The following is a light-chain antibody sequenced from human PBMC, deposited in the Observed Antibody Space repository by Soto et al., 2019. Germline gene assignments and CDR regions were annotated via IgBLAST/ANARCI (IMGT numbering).Light chain of an antibody. V-gene: IGKV3-20*01. J-gene: IGKJ1*01. CDR2: GAS. CDR1: QSVSSAY. CDR3: QQYGCLPRT. Sequence: EIVLTQSPGTLSLSPGERATLSCRASQSVSSAYLAWHQQKPGQAPRLLIYGASSRATGIPDRFSGSGSGTDFILTISRLEPEDVAVYYCQQYGCLPRTFGQGTKAEI.